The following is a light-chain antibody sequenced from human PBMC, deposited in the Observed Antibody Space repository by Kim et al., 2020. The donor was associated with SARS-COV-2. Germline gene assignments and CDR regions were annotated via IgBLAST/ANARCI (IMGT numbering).Light chain of an antibody. CDR1: ETVSSNY. CDR2: GAS. V-gene: IGKV3-20*01. Sequence: PGERATLSCRASETVSSNYLAWYQQTPGQAPRLLIYGASSRATGIPDRFSGSGSGTDFTLTINRLEPEDFAVYYCQQYGNSRMFGQGTKVDIK. CDR3: QQYGNSRM. J-gene: IGKJ1*01.